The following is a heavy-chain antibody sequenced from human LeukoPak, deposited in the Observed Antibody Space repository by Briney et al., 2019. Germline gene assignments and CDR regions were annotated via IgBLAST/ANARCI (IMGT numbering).Heavy chain of an antibody. CDR1: RYTFTSYA. CDR3: ARVKDILTGYYRYFDY. V-gene: IGHV1-3*01. D-gene: IGHD3-9*01. J-gene: IGHJ4*02. CDR2: INAGNGNT. Sequence: GASVKVSCKASRYTFTSYAMHWVRQAPGQRLEWMGWINAGNGNTKYSQKFQGRVTITRDTSASTAYMELSSLRSEDTAVYYCARVKDILTGYYRYFDYWGQGTLVTVSS.